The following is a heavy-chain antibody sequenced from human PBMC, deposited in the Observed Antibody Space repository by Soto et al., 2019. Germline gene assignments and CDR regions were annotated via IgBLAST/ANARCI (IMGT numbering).Heavy chain of an antibody. V-gene: IGHV4-59*01. D-gene: IGHD3-10*01. CDR3: AGSKNRGESIDY. CDR2: TYYTADT. Sequence: LSLTCSVSGVSIRSYFWSWIRQPPGKGLEWIGYTYYTADTKYSPSFESRATISADPSKKQFSLSLSPVSAADTALYFCAGSKNRGESIDYWGQGALVTVSS. CDR1: GVSIRSYF. J-gene: IGHJ4*02.